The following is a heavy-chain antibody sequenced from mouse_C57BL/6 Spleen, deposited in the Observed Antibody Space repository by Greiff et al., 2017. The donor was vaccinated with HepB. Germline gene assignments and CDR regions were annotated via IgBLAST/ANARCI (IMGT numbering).Heavy chain of an antibody. CDR1: GYSITSGYY. D-gene: IGHD2-12*01. CDR2: ISYDGSN. Sequence: EVKVEESGPGLVKPSQSLSLTCSVTGYSITSGYYRNWIRQFPGNKLEWMGYISYDGSNNYNPSLKNRISITRDTSKNQFFLKLNSVTTEDTATYYCARGYYSLWYFDVWGTGTTVTVSS. J-gene: IGHJ1*03. V-gene: IGHV3-6*01. CDR3: ARGYYSLWYFDV.